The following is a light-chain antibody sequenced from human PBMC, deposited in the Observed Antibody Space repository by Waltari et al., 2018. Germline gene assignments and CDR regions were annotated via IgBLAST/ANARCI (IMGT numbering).Light chain of an antibody. J-gene: IGKJ4*01. CDR1: QSISNW. CDR3: QQVNSFPAT. Sequence: DIQMTQSPSSVSAFVGDRVTITSRASQSISNWLAWYQQKPGKAPKLPIYGASDLLSGVPSRFSGSGAGTDFTLTISSLQAEDFATYYCQQVNSFPATFGGGTK. V-gene: IGKV1-12*01. CDR2: GAS.